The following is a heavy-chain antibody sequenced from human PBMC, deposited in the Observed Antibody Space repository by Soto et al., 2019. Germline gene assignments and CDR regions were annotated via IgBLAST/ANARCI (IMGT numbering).Heavy chain of an antibody. Sequence: QVQLQESGPGLVKPSGTLSLTCAVSGGSISSSNWWSWVRQPPGKGLEWIGEIYHSGSTNYNPSLKSRVTLSVDKSKNQFSLKLSSVTAADTAVYYCARDGAWSGYVYYYYGMDVWGQGTTVTVSS. CDR1: GGSISSSNW. CDR2: IYHSGST. J-gene: IGHJ6*02. V-gene: IGHV4-4*02. CDR3: ARDGAWSGYVYYYYGMDV. D-gene: IGHD3-3*01.